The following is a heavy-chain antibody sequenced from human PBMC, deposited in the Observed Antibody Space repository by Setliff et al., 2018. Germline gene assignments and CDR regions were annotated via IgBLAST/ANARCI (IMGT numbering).Heavy chain of an antibody. D-gene: IGHD3-3*01. CDR3: ARDTYIGDFWSGYYIQGRFDP. CDR1: GYTFTGYY. Sequence: ASVKVSCKASGYTFTGYYMHWVRQAPGQGLEWMGWINPNSGGTNYAQKFQGWVTMTRDTSISTAYMELSRLRSDDTAVYYCARDTYIGDFWSGYYIQGRFDPWGQGTLVTVSS. V-gene: IGHV1-2*04. J-gene: IGHJ5*02. CDR2: INPNSGGT.